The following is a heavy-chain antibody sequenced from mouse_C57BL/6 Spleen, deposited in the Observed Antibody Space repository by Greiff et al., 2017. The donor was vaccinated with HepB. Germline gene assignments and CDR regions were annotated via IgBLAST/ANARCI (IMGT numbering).Heavy chain of an antibody. CDR1: GYTFTSYW. Sequence: VQLQQPGAELVKPGASVKMSCKASGYTFTSYWITWVKQRPGQGLEWIGDIYPGSGSTNYNEKFKSKATLTVDTSSSTAYMQLSSLTSEDSAVYYCARDHYGSSYWFAYWGQGTLVTVSA. V-gene: IGHV1-55*01. J-gene: IGHJ3*01. CDR2: IYPGSGST. CDR3: ARDHYGSSYWFAY. D-gene: IGHD1-1*01.